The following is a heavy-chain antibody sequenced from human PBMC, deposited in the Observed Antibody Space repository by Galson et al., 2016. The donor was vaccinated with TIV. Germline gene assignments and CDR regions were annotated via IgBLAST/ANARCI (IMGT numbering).Heavy chain of an antibody. J-gene: IGHJ4*02. D-gene: IGHD3-22*01. CDR3: ARHLDGGDYDNSGYPDYFDA. V-gene: IGHV4-39*07. Sequence: ETLSLTCTVSGDSLRSSNYFWAWIRQPPGKGLEWIASIFYSGGTYYNPSLKHRLTTSVDTSKNQVSLRLSAVTAADTAVYYCARHLDGGDYDNSGYPDYFDAWGQGTLVTVSS. CDR1: GDSLRSSNYF. CDR2: IFYSGGT.